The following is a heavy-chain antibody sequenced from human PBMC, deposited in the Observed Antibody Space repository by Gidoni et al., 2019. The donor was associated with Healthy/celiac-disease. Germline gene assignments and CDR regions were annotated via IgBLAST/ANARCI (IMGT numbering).Heavy chain of an antibody. V-gene: IGHV3-66*01. Sequence: EVQLVESGGGLVQPGGSLRLSCAASGFTVSRNYMSWVRQAPGKGLEWVSVIYSGGSTYYADSVKGRFTISRDNSKNTLYLQMNSLRAEDTAVYYCAQTAIEASGDYFRLDYWGQGTLVTVSS. D-gene: IGHD4-17*01. J-gene: IGHJ4*02. CDR2: IYSGGST. CDR1: GFTVSRNY. CDR3: AQTAIEASGDYFRLDY.